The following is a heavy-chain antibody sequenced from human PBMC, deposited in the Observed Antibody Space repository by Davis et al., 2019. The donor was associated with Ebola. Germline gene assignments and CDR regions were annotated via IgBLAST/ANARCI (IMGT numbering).Heavy chain of an antibody. CDR2: LGLSADT. CDR3: AKDTSNVWFDV. CDR1: GFVFSSYV. J-gene: IGHJ3*01. Sequence: GGSLRLSCAASGFVFSSYVMSWVRRAPGKGLEWVSTLGLSADTYYADSVKGRFTISRDNSKNTLHLQMNSLRVEDTAIYYCAKDTSNVWFDVWGQGKMVTVSS. V-gene: IGHV3-23*01. D-gene: IGHD6-19*01.